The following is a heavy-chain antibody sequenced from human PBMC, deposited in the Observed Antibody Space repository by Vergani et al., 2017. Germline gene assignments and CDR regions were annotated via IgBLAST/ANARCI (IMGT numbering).Heavy chain of an antibody. D-gene: IGHD2-2*02. J-gene: IGHJ4*02. CDR2: ISGSGGST. V-gene: IGHV3-23*01. CDR3: ARAPIPTPYFDY. Sequence: EVQLLESGGGLVQPGGSLRLSCAASGFTFSSYAMSWVRQAPGKGLEWVSAISGSGGSTYYADSVKGRFTISRDNSKNTLYLQMNSLRAEDTAVYYCARAPIPTPYFDYWGQGTLVTVSS. CDR1: GFTFSSYA.